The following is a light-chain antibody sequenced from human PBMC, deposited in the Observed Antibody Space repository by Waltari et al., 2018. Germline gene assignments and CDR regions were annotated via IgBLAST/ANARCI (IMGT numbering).Light chain of an antibody. CDR1: SSDIGGYNY. Sequence: QAALTQPPSVSGSPGQSVTISCTGTSSDIGGYNYVSWYQQHPDKAPKLMIYDVNKRPSGVSDRFSGSKSANTASLTISGLQAEDEADYYCCSYAGSNTFLFGSGTELTVL. CDR3: CSYAGSNTFL. J-gene: IGLJ6*01. V-gene: IGLV2-11*01. CDR2: DVN.